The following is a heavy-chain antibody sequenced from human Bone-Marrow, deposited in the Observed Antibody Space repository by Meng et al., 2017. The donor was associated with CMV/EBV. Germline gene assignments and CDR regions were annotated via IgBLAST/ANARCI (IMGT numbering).Heavy chain of an antibody. V-gene: IGHV4-30-4*08. CDR1: GGSISSGDYY. J-gene: IGHJ5*02. Sequence: QVQLQESGPGLVKPSQTLSLTCTVSGGSISSGDYYWSWIRQPPGKGLEWIGYIYYSGSTYYNPSLKSRVTISVDTSKNQFSLKLSSVTAADTAVYYCARGFKLWQGVSNWCDPWGQGTLVTVSA. CDR2: IYYSGST. D-gene: IGHD3-10*01. CDR3: ARGFKLWQGVSNWCDP.